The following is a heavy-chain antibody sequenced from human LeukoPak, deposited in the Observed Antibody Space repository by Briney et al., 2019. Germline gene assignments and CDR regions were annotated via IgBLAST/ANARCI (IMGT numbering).Heavy chain of an antibody. D-gene: IGHD3-22*01. CDR2: ISAYNGNT. Sequence: ASVKVSCKASGYTFTSYGISWVRQAPGQGLEWMGWISAYNGNTNCAQKLQGRVTMTTDTSTSTAYMELRSLRSDDTAVYYCARAYYDSSGYYWGTPSPKYYFDYWGQGTLVTVSS. CDR3: ARAYYDSSGYYWGTPSPKYYFDY. CDR1: GYTFTSYG. V-gene: IGHV1-18*01. J-gene: IGHJ4*02.